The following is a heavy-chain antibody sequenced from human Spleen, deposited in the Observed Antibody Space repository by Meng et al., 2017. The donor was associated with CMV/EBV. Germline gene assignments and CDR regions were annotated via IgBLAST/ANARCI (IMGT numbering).Heavy chain of an antibody. CDR1: GGSFSGYN. V-gene: IGHV4-34*01. J-gene: IGHJ6*02. CDR3: ARGREIVVVPAATGSRTYYYYAMDV. CDR2: INHSGST. D-gene: IGHD2-2*01. Sequence: SETLSLTCAVYGGSFSGYNWKWIRQPPGKGLEWFGEINHSGSTNYNPSLKSRVTISVDTSKKWFSLKLNSVTAADTAVYYCARGREIVVVPAATGSRTYYYYAMDVWGQGTTVTVSS.